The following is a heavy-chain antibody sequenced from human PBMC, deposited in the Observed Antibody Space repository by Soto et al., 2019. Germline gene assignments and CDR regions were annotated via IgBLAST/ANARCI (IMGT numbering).Heavy chain of an antibody. Sequence: GSLRLSCAASGFTFSSYGMHWVRQAPGKGLEWVAVISYDGSNKYYADSVKGRFTISRDNSKNTLYLQMNSLRAEDTAVYYCAKEQEDIVVVVAATRYMDVWGKGTTVTVSS. J-gene: IGHJ6*03. CDR1: GFTFSSYG. V-gene: IGHV3-30*18. CDR3: AKEQEDIVVVVAATRYMDV. CDR2: ISYDGSNK. D-gene: IGHD2-15*01.